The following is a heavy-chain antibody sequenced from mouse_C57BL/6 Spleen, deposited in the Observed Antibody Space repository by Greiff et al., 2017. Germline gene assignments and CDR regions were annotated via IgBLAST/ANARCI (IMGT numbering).Heavy chain of an antibody. CDR2: IHPNSGST. CDR3: AREGAYYSNLAWFAY. Sequence: QVHVKQPGAELVKPGASVKLSCKASGYTFTSYWMHWVKQRPGQGLEWIGMIHPNSGSTNYNEKFKSKATLTVDKSSSTAYMQLSSLTSEDSAVYYCAREGAYYSNLAWFAYWGQGTLVTVSA. J-gene: IGHJ3*01. V-gene: IGHV1-64*01. CDR1: GYTFTSYW. D-gene: IGHD2-5*01.